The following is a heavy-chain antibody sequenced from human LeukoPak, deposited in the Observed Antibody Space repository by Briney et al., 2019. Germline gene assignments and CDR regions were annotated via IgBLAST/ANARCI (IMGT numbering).Heavy chain of an antibody. CDR3: ASAGSGRYDY. V-gene: IGHV3-23*01. Sequence: GGSLRLSCAASGFTFSSQAMSWVRQAPGKGLEWVSVIGGSGSITYYRDSVKGRFTISRDNSKNTMYLQMNSLRAEDTAVYYCASAGSGRYDYWGQGTLVTVSS. J-gene: IGHJ4*02. D-gene: IGHD6-19*01. CDR1: GFTFSSQA. CDR2: IGGSGSIT.